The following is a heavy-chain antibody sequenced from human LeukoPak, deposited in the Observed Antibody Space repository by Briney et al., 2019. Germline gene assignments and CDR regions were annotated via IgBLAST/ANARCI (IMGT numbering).Heavy chain of an antibody. Sequence: PGGSLRLSCAASGFTFSSYSMNWVRQAPGKGLEWVSYISSSSSTIYYANSVKGRFTISRDNAKNSLYLQMNSLRAEGTAVYYCARDKRHKREQRGPSVGWFDPWGQGTLVTVSS. CDR3: ARDKRHKREQRGPSVGWFDP. J-gene: IGHJ5*02. CDR2: ISSSSSTI. CDR1: GFTFSSYS. V-gene: IGHV3-48*01. D-gene: IGHD6-25*01.